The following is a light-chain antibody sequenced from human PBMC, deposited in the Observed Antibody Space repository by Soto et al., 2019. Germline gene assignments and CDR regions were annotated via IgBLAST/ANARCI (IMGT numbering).Light chain of an antibody. CDR3: QQYGSLSWT. CDR1: QSISSW. J-gene: IGKJ1*01. CDR2: DAS. Sequence: DFHMTHSPYAVSASVGDRATITCLASQSISSWLAWYQQKPGKAPKLLIYDASTLQSGVPSRYSGSGSGTEFTFAVSNLQPDDFAVYYCQQYGSLSWTFGPGTKVDI. V-gene: IGKV1-5*01.